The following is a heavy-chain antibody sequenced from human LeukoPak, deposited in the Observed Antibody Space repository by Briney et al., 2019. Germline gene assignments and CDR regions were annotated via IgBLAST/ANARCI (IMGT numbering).Heavy chain of an antibody. CDR1: GGSISGYY. Sequence: SETLSLTCTVSGGSISGYYWNWIRQPAGKGLEWIGRIFHSGSTNYNPSLNSRVTISVDTSKNQFSLKLSSVTAADTAVYYCARSRIVLADSLDPWGQGTLVTVSS. CDR3: ARSRIVLADSLDP. CDR2: IFHSGST. J-gene: IGHJ5*02. D-gene: IGHD6-19*01. V-gene: IGHV4-4*07.